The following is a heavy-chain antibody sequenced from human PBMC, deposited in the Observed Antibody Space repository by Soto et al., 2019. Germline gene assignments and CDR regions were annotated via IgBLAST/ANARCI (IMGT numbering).Heavy chain of an antibody. D-gene: IGHD3-16*01. V-gene: IGHV3-66*01. CDR3: AAYSHKGY. CDR2: IYSGGST. J-gene: IGHJ4*02. CDR1: GFTVSNNY. Sequence: EEQLVESGGDLVQPGGSLRLSCAASGFTVSNNYMSWVRQAPGKGLEWVSLIYSGGSTYYADSVTGRFTISRDSSKTTLYLQMNSLRAEDTAMYYCAAYSHKGYWGQGTLVTVSS.